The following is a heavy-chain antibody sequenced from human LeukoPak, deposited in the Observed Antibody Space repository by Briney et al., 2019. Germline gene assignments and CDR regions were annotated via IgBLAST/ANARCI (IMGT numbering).Heavy chain of an antibody. D-gene: IGHD3-22*01. CDR3: ARGGYVHYFDY. J-gene: IGHJ4*02. CDR1: GGSISSYY. CDR2: IYYSGST. V-gene: IGHV4-59*01. Sequence: SETLSLTCTVSGGSISSYYWSWIRQPPGKGLEWIGYIYYSGSTNYNPSLKSRVTISVDTSKNQFSLKLSSVTAADTAVYYCARGGYVHYFDYWGQGTLVTVSS.